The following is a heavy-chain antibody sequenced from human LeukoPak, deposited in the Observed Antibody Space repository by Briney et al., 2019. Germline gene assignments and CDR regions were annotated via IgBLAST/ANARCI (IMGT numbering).Heavy chain of an antibody. V-gene: IGHV3-30*18. D-gene: IGHD3-16*02. CDR2: ISYDGNNK. CDR1: GFSFDDYV. Sequence: GRSLRLSCAASGFSFDDYVMDWVRQAPGKGLEWVAGISYDGNNKYYADSVKGRFTISRDNSKNTLYLQMNSLRVEDTPIYFCAKVWRDDHISGSYRGLDHWGQGTLVSVSS. J-gene: IGHJ4*02. CDR3: AKVWRDDHISGSYRGLDH.